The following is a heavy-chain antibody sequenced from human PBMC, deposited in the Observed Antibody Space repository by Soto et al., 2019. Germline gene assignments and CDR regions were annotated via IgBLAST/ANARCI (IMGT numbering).Heavy chain of an antibody. CDR1: GFTFSSYA. CDR3: EGAFGGGTGYYDY. Sequence: PGGSLRLSCAASGFTFSSYAMHWVRQAPGKGLEWVAVISYDGSNKYYADSVKGRFTISRDNSKNTLYLQMNSLRAEDTAVYYCEGAFGGGTGYYDYWGQGTLVTVSS. CDR2: ISYDGSNK. V-gene: IGHV3-30-3*01. D-gene: IGHD3-16*01. J-gene: IGHJ4*02.